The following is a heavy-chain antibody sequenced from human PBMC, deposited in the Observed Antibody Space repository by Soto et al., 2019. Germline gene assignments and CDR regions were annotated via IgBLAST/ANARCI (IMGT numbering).Heavy chain of an antibody. CDR2: IYSGGST. D-gene: IGHD3-10*01. CDR3: ARDFYYPGSGTMGGYFDY. J-gene: IGHJ4*02. V-gene: IGHV3-66*01. Sequence: EVQLVESGGGLVLPGGSLRLSCAASGITVSSNYMSWVRQAPGKGLEWVSVIYSGGSTYYADSVKGRFTISRDNSKNTLYVQMHSLRAEDTAVYYCARDFYYPGSGTMGGYFDYWGQGTLVTVSS. CDR1: GITVSSNY.